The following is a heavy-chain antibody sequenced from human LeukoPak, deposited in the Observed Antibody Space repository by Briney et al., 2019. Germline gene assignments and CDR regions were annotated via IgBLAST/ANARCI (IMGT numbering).Heavy chain of an antibody. CDR1: GFIFSNYA. V-gene: IGHV3-23*01. Sequence: GGSLRLSCAASGFIFSNYAMNWVRQAPGKGLEWVSAISGSGGSTYYADSVKGRFTISRDNSKNTLYLQMNSLRAEDTAVYYCANDYGDSRNYWGQGTLVTVSS. D-gene: IGHD4-17*01. CDR2: ISGSGGST. J-gene: IGHJ4*02. CDR3: ANDYGDSRNY.